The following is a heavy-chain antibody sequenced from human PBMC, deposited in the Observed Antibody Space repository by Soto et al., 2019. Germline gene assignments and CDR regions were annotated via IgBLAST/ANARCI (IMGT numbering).Heavy chain of an antibody. Sequence: ASVKVSCKASGYTFTSYAMHWVRQAPGQRLEWMGWINAGNGNTKYSQKIQGRVTITRDTSASTDYMELSSLRSEDTAVYYCARSGVLPLAHFDYWGQGTLVTVSS. V-gene: IGHV1-3*01. D-gene: IGHD3-10*01. CDR1: GYTFTSYA. J-gene: IGHJ4*02. CDR2: INAGNGNT. CDR3: ARSGVLPLAHFDY.